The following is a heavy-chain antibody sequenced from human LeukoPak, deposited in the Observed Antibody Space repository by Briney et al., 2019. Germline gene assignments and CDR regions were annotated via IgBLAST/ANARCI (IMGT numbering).Heavy chain of an antibody. D-gene: IGHD6-13*01. V-gene: IGHV3-15*01. CDR2: IKSKTDGGTT. CDR3: ARITPAGHSDY. CDR1: GLTFRNAW. J-gene: IGHJ4*02. Sequence: GGSLRLSCAASGLTFRNAWMSWVRQAPGKGLEWVGRIKSKTDGGTTDYAAPVKGRFTISRDDSKETLYVQMNSLKTEDTAVYYCARITPAGHSDYWGQGTLVTVSS.